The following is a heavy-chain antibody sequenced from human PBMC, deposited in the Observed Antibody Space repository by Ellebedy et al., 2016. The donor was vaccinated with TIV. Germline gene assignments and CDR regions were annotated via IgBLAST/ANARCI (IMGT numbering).Heavy chain of an antibody. V-gene: IGHV3-11*06. CDR3: ARAGGIGVVDY. CDR1: GFSFSDHY. D-gene: IGHD3-3*01. J-gene: IGHJ4*02. CDR2: ISISSSHT. Sequence: PGGSLRLSCAASGFSFSDHYMSWIRQAPGKGLEWISFISISSSHTNYADSVKGRFTISRDNARNSLYLQMNSLSAEDTAVYYCARAGGIGVVDYWGQGTLVTVSS.